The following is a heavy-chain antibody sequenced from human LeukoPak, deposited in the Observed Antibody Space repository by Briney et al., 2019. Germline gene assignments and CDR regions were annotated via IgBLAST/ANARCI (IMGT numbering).Heavy chain of an antibody. V-gene: IGHV3-49*04. CDR2: IRSKAYGGTT. Sequence: PGGSLRLSCTASGFTLGDYAMSWVRQAPGKGLEWVGLIRSKAYGGTTENAASVIGRYTISRDDSKSIAYLQMNSLRTEDTAVYYCIRLRYFDSDFWGQGTLVTVSS. CDR3: IRLRYFDSDF. CDR1: GFTLGDYA. D-gene: IGHD3-9*01. J-gene: IGHJ4*02.